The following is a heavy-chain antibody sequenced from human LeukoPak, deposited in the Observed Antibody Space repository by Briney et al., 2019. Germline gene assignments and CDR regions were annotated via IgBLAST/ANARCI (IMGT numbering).Heavy chain of an antibody. D-gene: IGHD2-15*01. CDR1: GYTFTSYG. CDR2: IIPIFGTA. Sequence: ASVKVSCKASGYTFTSYGISWVRQAPGQGLEWMGGIIPIFGTANYAQKFQGRVTITADESTSTAYMELSSLRSEDTAVYYCARGADIVVVVAARGAFDIWGQGTMVTVSS. CDR3: ARGADIVVVVAARGAFDI. J-gene: IGHJ3*02. V-gene: IGHV1-69*13.